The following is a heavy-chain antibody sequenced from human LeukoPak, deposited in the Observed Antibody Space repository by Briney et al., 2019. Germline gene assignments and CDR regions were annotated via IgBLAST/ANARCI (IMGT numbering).Heavy chain of an antibody. CDR2: IYYSGST. CDR3: ARRGLEPPFDY. D-gene: IGHD1-1*01. Sequence: SETLSLTCTVSGVSISSSSYYWGWIRQPPGKGLEWIGSIYYSGSTYYNPSLKSRVTISVDTSKNQFSLKLSSVTAADTAVYYCARRGLEPPFDYWGQGTLVTVSS. V-gene: IGHV4-39*01. J-gene: IGHJ4*02. CDR1: GVSISSSSYY.